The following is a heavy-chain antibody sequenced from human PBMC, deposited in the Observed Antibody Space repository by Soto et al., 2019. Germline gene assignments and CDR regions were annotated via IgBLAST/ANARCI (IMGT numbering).Heavy chain of an antibody. Sequence: PSETLSLTCTVSGGSITSSYWSWIRPPPGKGLEWIAYIYDTGISGYTPSTSYNPSLKSRVTMSVDTSKSQFSLKLTSVTAADTDVYYCARGEDEFFYYGLDVWGQGITVTVSS. V-gene: IGHV4-59*01. CDR1: GGSITSSY. J-gene: IGHJ6*02. CDR3: ARGEDEFFYYGLDV. CDR2: IYDTGISGYTPST. D-gene: IGHD3-10*01.